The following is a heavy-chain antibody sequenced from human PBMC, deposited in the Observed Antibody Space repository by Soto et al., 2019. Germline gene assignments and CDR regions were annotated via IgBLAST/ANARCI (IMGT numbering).Heavy chain of an antibody. Sequence: GSVKVSFKASGYPFTSYYMHLVRQAPGQGLEWMGIINPSGGSTSYAQKFQGRVTMTRDTSTSTVYMDLSSLRSEDTAVYYCARGLSRWYFDPWGQGTLVTVSS. CDR1: GYPFTSYY. CDR3: ARGLSRWYFDP. CDR2: INPSGGST. D-gene: IGHD6-13*01. J-gene: IGHJ4*02. V-gene: IGHV1-46*01.